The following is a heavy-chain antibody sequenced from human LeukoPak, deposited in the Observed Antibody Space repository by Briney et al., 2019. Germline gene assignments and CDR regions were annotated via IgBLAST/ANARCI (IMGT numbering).Heavy chain of an antibody. J-gene: IGHJ5*02. CDR3: ARRLTQYDCFDP. CDR1: GDSVSSNSVT. V-gene: IGHV6-1*01. Sequence: SQTLSLTCAISGDSVSSNSVTWNWIRQSPSRGLEWLGRTYCRSTWYNDYAVSVRGRITVNPDTSKNQFSLHLNSVTPEDTAVYYCARRLTQYDCFDPWGQGILVTVSS. D-gene: IGHD2-2*01. CDR2: TYCRSTWYN.